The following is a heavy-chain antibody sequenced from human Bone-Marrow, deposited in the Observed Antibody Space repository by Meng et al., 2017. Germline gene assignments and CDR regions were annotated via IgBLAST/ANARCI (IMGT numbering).Heavy chain of an antibody. D-gene: IGHD3-16*02. CDR1: GGSISSSSYY. V-gene: IGHV4-39*07. Sequence: QLPRQGSGPGPVKPSGTPSPTGTGSGGSISSSSYYWGWSRQPPGKGLEWIGSIYYSGSTYYNPSLKSRVTISVDTSKNQFSLKLSSVTAADTAVYYCARVMITFGGVIVISWFDPWGQGTLVTVSS. CDR2: IYYSGST. CDR3: ARVMITFGGVIVISWFDP. J-gene: IGHJ5*02.